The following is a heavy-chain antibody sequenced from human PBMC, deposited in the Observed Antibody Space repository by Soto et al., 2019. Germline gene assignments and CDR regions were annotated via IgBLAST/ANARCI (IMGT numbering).Heavy chain of an antibody. J-gene: IGHJ4*02. V-gene: IGHV1-69*13. CDR1: GGTFSSYA. Sequence: SVKVSCKASGGTFSSYAISWVRQAPGQGLEWMGGIIPIFGTANYAQKFQGRVTITADEFTSTAYMELSSLRSEDTAVYYCARDLRGSSSGWIYYFDYWGQGTLVTVSS. CDR2: IIPIFGTA. CDR3: ARDLRGSSSGWIYYFDY. D-gene: IGHD6-19*01.